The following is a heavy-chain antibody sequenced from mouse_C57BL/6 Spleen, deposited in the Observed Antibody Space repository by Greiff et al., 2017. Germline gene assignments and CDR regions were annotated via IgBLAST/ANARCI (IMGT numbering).Heavy chain of an antibody. Sequence: QVQLQQPGAELVRPGSSVKLSCKASGYTFTSYWMDWVKQRPGQGLEWIGNIYPSDSETHYNQKFKDKATLTVDKSSSTAYMQLSSLTSEDSAVYYCARGYSNPYYFDYWGQVTTLTVSS. D-gene: IGHD2-5*01. J-gene: IGHJ2*01. CDR3: ARGYSNPYYFDY. CDR1: GYTFTSYW. V-gene: IGHV1-61*01. CDR2: IYPSDSET.